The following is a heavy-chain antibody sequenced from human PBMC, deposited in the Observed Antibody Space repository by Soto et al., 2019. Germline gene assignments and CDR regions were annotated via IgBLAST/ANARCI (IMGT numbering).Heavy chain of an antibody. D-gene: IGHD3-10*01. J-gene: IGHJ6*02. V-gene: IGHV4-4*02. CDR1: GGSISSSNW. Sequence: SETLSLTCAVSGGSISSSNWWSWVRQPPGKGLEWIGEIYHSGSTNYNPSLKSRVTISVDKSKNQFSLKLSSVTAADTAVYYCARDSASDYYYYYGMDVWGQGNTVTVSS. CDR2: IYHSGST. CDR3: ARDSASDYYYYYGMDV.